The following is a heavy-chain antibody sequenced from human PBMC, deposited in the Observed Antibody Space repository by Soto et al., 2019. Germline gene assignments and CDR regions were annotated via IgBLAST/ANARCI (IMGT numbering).Heavy chain of an antibody. CDR1: GYTFTIPW. D-gene: IGHD2-21*02. CDR3: ARDLWGYCGVDCYPLDV. J-gene: IGHJ6*02. Sequence: AASVKVSCKASGYTFTIPWMHWVRQAPGQGLEWMGIINPYGGAATYAEKFQGRVTMTRDTSTATDYMELSSLRSEDTAMYYCARDLWGYCGVDCYPLDVWGQGTTVTVSS. CDR2: INPYGGAA. V-gene: IGHV1-46*01.